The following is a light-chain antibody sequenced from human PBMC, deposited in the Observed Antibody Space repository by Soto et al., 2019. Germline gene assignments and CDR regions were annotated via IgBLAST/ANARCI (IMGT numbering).Light chain of an antibody. Sequence: IVLTQSPGTLSLSPGERATLSCMASQSVTTQLAWYQQKPGQAPRLIIHGASSGATGIPDRFSGSGSGTDFTLTISRLEPEDFAVYYCQQYGSSPFTFGPGTKVDIK. CDR2: GAS. CDR1: QSVTTQ. J-gene: IGKJ3*01. V-gene: IGKV3-20*01. CDR3: QQYGSSPFT.